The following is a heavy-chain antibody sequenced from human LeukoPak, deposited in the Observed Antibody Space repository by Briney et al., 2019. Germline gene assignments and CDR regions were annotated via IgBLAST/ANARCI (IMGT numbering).Heavy chain of an antibody. J-gene: IGHJ6*03. CDR2: ISPSGST. CDR1: DVSTFRSNW. V-gene: IGHV4-4*02. CDR3: ARDQRSGYSGYDYYYYYYMDV. Sequence: PSETLSFTCAVSDVSTFRSNWGSWVRQHPGEGLGWIGQISPSGSTNYSPSLKSRVTISVDKSKTQFSLRLASVTAADTAVYYCARDQRSGYSGYDYYYYYYMDVWGKGTTVTISS. D-gene: IGHD5-12*01.